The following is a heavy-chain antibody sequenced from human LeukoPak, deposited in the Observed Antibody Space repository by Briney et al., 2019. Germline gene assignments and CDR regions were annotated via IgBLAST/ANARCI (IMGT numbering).Heavy chain of an antibody. Sequence: PVGSQRLSCAASGFTFSSYEMNWVRQAPGKGLEWVSYISSSGSTIYYADSVKGRFTISRDNAKNSLYLQMNSLRAEDTAVYYCAELGITMIGGVWGKGTTVTISS. V-gene: IGHV3-48*03. CDR3: AELGITMIGGV. CDR1: GFTFSSYE. D-gene: IGHD3-10*02. J-gene: IGHJ6*04. CDR2: ISSSGSTI.